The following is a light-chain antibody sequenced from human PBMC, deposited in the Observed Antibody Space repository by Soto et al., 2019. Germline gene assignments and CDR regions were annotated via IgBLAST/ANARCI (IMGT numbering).Light chain of an antibody. CDR3: QQYYSTANT. V-gene: IGKV4-1*01. Sequence: DIVMTQSPDSLAVSLGERATINCKSSQSVLYSSNNKNYLAWYQQKPGQPPKLLIYWASTRESGVPDRFSGSGSGTAFTLTISSLQAEDVAIYYCQQYYSTANTFGQGTRLEIK. CDR2: WAS. CDR1: QSVLYSSNNKNY. J-gene: IGKJ5*01.